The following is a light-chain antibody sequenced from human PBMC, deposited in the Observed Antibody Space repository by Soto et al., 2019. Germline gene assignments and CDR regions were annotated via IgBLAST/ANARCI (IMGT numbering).Light chain of an antibody. Sequence: QSALTQPASVSGSPGQSITISCTGTSSDVGSRNLVSWYQHYPGKAPKLIIFEATNRPSGVSNRFSGSKSGSTASLTISGLQAEDEADYYCCSHGTGRTYVFGTGTKLTVL. CDR3: CSHGTGRTYV. CDR2: EAT. CDR1: SSDVGSRNL. V-gene: IGLV2-23*01. J-gene: IGLJ1*01.